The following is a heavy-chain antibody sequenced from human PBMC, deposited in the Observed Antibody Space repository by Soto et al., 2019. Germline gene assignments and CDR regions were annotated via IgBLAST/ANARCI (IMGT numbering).Heavy chain of an antibody. CDR2: ISYDGRNK. Sequence: QVQLVESGGGVVQPGRSLRLSCAASGFTFRSYAMHWVRQAPGKGLEWVAVISYDGRNKYYADSVKGRFTISRDNSKNTMYRQMNSLRAEDTTVYYCARGGDYWRTRNYYFDYWGQGTLVTVSS. V-gene: IGHV3-30*01. D-gene: IGHD2-15*01. J-gene: IGHJ4*02. CDR3: ARGGDYWRTRNYYFDY. CDR1: GFTFRSYA.